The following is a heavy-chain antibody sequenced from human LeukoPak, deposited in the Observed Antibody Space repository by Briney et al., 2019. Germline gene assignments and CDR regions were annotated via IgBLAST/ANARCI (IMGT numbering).Heavy chain of an antibody. CDR1: GGSISSSNW. V-gene: IGHV4-4*02. J-gene: IGHJ6*02. D-gene: IGHD3-10*01. CDR3: ARYYYGSGRAYGMDV. CDR2: IYHSGNI. Sequence: SETLSLTCAVSGGSISSSNWWSWVRQPPGKGLEWIGEIYHSGNINYNVSLESRVTISVDKSKNQFSLKLSSVTAADTAVYYCARYYYGSGRAYGMDVWGQGTTVTVSS.